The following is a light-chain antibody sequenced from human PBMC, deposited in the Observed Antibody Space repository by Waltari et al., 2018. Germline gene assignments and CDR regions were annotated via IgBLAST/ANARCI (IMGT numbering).Light chain of an antibody. CDR3: GTWDSSLGIGV. J-gene: IGLJ3*02. Sequence: QSVLTQAPSVSAAPGQKVTISCSGSTPNIGNNYVSWYQQFPGTAPKLLIYEDNRLPSGIPDRFSGSKSGASATLGITGLQTGDDANYYCGTWDSSLGIGVLGGGTRVTVL. CDR1: TPNIGNNY. CDR2: EDN. V-gene: IGLV1-51*01.